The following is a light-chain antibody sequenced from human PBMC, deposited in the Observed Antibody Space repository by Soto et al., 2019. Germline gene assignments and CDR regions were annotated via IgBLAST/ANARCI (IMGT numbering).Light chain of an antibody. V-gene: IGKV3-20*01. Sequence: EIVLTQSPGTLSLSPGERAILSCRASQSFTSNYLAWYRHQPGQAPRLLIYGASSRATGIPDRFSGSGSGTDFTLIISGLEPEDSAVYYCQQYGSSPYTFGQGTKLVIK. CDR1: QSFTSNY. CDR2: GAS. J-gene: IGKJ2*01. CDR3: QQYGSSPYT.